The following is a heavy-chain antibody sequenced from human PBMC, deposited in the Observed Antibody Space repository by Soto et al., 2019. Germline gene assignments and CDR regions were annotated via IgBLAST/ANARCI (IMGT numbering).Heavy chain of an antibody. Sequence: QVQLQQWGAGLLKPSETLSLTCAVYGGSFCDYYWSWIRQPPGKGLEWIGEINHSGSTNYNPSLKSRVTISVDTSNNQFSLKLSSVTATDTAVYYCARGDDYRYFDHWGRGTLVTVSS. CDR1: GGSFCDYY. CDR3: ARGDDYRYFDH. CDR2: INHSGST. J-gene: IGHJ2*01. V-gene: IGHV4-34*01.